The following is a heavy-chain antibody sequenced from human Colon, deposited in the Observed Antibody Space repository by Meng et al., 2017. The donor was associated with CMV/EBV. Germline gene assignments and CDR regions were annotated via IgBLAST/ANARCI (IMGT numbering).Heavy chain of an antibody. CDR2: IYYSGSA. J-gene: IGHJ4*02. Sequence: SETLSLTCIVSGGSISSDSYYWGWIRQPPGKGLEWIGSIYYSGSAYHNPSLKSRLTISVDTSKNQFALKLSSVTAADTAVYYCAGVAARISLSFDYWGQGTLVTVS. V-gene: IGHV4-39*01. CDR3: AGVAARISLSFDY. CDR1: GGSISSDSYY. D-gene: IGHD6-6*01.